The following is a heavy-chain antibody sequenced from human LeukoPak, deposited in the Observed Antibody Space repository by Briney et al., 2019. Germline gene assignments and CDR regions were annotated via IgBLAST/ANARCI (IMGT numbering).Heavy chain of an antibody. CDR1: GFTFSSYW. CDR3: AKEARIAVAGTWFDP. D-gene: IGHD6-19*01. V-gene: IGHV3-7*01. Sequence: GGSLRLSCAASGFTFSSYWMSWVRQAPGKGLEWVANIKQDGSEKYYVDSVKGRFTISRDNAKNSLYLQMNSLRAEDTAVYYCAKEARIAVAGTWFDPWGQGTLVTVSS. J-gene: IGHJ5*02. CDR2: IKQDGSEK.